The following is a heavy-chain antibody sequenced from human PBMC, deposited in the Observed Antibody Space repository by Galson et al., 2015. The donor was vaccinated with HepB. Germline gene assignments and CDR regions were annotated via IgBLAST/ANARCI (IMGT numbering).Heavy chain of an antibody. CDR1: GGTFSSYA. Sequence: SVKVSCKASGGTFSSYAISWVRQAPGQGLEWMGGIIPIFGTANYAQKFQGRVTITADKFTSTAYMELSSLRSEDTAVYYCARDVIYYDSSTYFDYWGQGTLVTVSS. CDR2: IIPIFGTA. D-gene: IGHD3-22*01. CDR3: ARDVIYYDSSTYFDY. J-gene: IGHJ4*02. V-gene: IGHV1-69*06.